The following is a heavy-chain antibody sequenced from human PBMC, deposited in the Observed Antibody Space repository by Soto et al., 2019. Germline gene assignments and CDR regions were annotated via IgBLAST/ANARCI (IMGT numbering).Heavy chain of an antibody. CDR2: IIPILGIA. CDR3: ASSRGYDYYYYYMDV. J-gene: IGHJ6*03. V-gene: IGHV1-69*02. Sequence: SVKVSCKASGGTFSSYTISWVRQAPGQGLEWMGRIIPILGIANYAQKFQGRVTITADKSTSTAYMELSSLRSEDTAVYYCASSRGYDYYYYYMDVWGKGTTVTVSS. D-gene: IGHD3-10*01. CDR1: GGTFSSYT.